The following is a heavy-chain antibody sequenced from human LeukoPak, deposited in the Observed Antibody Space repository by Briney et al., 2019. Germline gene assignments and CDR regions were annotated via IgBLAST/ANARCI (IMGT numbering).Heavy chain of an antibody. J-gene: IGHJ4*02. D-gene: IGHD3-10*01. CDR1: GFTFNMYD. V-gene: IGHV3-23*01. CDR2: ISGSGATT. Sequence: GGSLRLSCAASGFTFNMYDMTWVRQAPGKGLEWVSLISGSGATTYYADSVKGRFTISRDNSKNTLYLQMNSLRAEDTAVYYCAKYIASGKSVFDYWGQGTLVTVSS. CDR3: AKYIASGKSVFDY.